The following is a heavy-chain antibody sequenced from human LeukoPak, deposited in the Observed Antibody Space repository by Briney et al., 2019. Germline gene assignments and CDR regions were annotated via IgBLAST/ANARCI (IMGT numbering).Heavy chain of an antibody. CDR1: GFTFSSYA. V-gene: IGHV3-23*01. CDR3: ARDFKQLVLAYYFDY. D-gene: IGHD6-13*01. J-gene: IGHJ4*02. Sequence: GGSLRLSCAASGFTFSSYAMSWVRQAPGKGLEWVSAISGSGGSTYYADSVKGRLTISRDNSKNTLYLQMNSLRAEDTAVYYCARDFKQLVLAYYFDYWGQGTLVTVSS. CDR2: ISGSGGST.